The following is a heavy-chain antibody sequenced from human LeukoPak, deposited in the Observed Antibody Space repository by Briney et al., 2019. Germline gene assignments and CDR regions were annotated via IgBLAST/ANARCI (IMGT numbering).Heavy chain of an antibody. CDR3: ARENYSSGWYDPFNYYYYMDV. CDR1: GFTFSSYW. J-gene: IGHJ6*03. Sequence: GGSLRLSCAASGFTFSSYWMSWVRQAPGKGLEWVANIKQDGSEKYYVDSVKGRFTISRDNAKNSLYLQMNSLRAEDTAVYYCARENYSSGWYDPFNYYYYMDVWGKGTTVTVSS. CDR2: IKQDGSEK. V-gene: IGHV3-7*01. D-gene: IGHD6-19*01.